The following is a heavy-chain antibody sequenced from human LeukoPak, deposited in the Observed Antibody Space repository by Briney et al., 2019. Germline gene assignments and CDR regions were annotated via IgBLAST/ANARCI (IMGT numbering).Heavy chain of an antibody. D-gene: IGHD3-10*01. CDR2: ISKSSTYT. J-gene: IGHJ4*02. CDR1: EFTFTSYG. CDR3: ARDPSHLWFGELSYYFDY. V-gene: IGHV3-21*04. Sequence: PGGSLRLSCAASEFTFTSYGMNWVRQSPGKGLEWISSISKSSTYTHYADSVKGRFTISRDNSKNTLYLQMNSLRAEDTAVYYCARDPSHLWFGELSYYFDYWGQGTLVTVSS.